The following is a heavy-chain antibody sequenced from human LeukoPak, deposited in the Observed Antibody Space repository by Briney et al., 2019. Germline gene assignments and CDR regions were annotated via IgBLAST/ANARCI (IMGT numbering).Heavy chain of an antibody. Sequence: GASVKVSCKASGYTFTSYAMHWVRQAPGQRLEWMGWINAGNGNTKYSQKFQGRVTITRDTSASTAYMELSSLRSEDTAVYYCAVLYCSSTSCFDFDSWGQGTLVTVSS. CDR1: GYTFTSYA. CDR2: INAGNGNT. CDR3: AVLYCSSTSCFDFDS. J-gene: IGHJ4*02. D-gene: IGHD2-2*01. V-gene: IGHV1-3*01.